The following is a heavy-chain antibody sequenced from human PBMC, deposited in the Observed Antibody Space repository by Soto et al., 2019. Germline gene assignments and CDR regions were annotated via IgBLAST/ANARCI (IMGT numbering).Heavy chain of an antibody. V-gene: IGHV3-30*02. CDR3: AKDAYHATLDV. J-gene: IGHJ3*01. CDR2: MSPDGNNQ. Sequence: QVHLVESGGGVVQPGGSLRLSCATSGFTFSNSGMHWVRQAPGKRLEWVALMSPDGNNQYYGDSVKGRFTISRDTSKNILYLQMNSLRPDDAAVYYCAKDAYHATLDVWGQGTMVTVSS. CDR1: GFTFSNSG. D-gene: IGHD2-15*01.